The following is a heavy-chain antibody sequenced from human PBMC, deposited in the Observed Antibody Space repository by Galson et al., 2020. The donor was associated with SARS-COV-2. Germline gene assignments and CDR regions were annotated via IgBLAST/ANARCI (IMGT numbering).Heavy chain of an antibody. CDR1: GFTFRSYE. Sequence: GGSLRLSCTASGFTFRSYEMNWVRQAPGKGLEWISFISHSGSTIYYADSVKGRFAISRDNARNSLYLQMSSLRAEDTAVYYCVREGRDSGFYGAGSYYNVDYWGQGTLVTVSS. CDR2: ISHSGSTI. J-gene: IGHJ4*02. V-gene: IGHV3-48*03. D-gene: IGHD3-10*01. CDR3: VREGRDSGFYGAGSYYNVDY.